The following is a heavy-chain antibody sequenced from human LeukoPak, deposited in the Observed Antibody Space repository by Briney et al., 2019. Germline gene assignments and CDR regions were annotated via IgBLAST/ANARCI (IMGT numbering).Heavy chain of an antibody. CDR2: IYTSGST. D-gene: IGHD2-21*02. Sequence: PPETLSVTCTGSGVSTTTSFWSWIRQPAGKGLEWIGRIYTSGSTDYNPSLKSRVSMSLDTSKSQLSLELNSVTAADTAVYFCARGPGALTQETFDMWGQGTLVTVSS. CDR1: GVSTTTSF. V-gene: IGHV4-4*07. CDR3: ARGPGALTQETFDM. J-gene: IGHJ3*02.